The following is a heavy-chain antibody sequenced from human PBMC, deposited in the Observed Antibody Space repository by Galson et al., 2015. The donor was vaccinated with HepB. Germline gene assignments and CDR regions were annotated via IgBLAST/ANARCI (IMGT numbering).Heavy chain of an antibody. CDR3: ARGGFGAWGGYYGMDV. J-gene: IGHJ6*02. V-gene: IGHV3-33*01. CDR1: GFTFSSYG. CDR2: IWYDGSNK. D-gene: IGHD3-10*01. Sequence: SLRLSCAASGFTFSSYGMHWVRQAPGKGLEWVAVIWYDGSNKYYADSVKGRFTISRDNSKNTLYLQMNSLRAEDTAVYYCARGGFGAWGGYYGMDVWGQGTTVTVSS.